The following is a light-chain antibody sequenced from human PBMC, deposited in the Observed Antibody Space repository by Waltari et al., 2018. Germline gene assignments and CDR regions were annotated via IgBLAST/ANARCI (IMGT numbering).Light chain of an antibody. J-gene: IGKJ2*01. CDR2: RVS. Sequence: VVMTQSPLSLLVTLGQPASISCKSSQSLVHSDGNTHLNWFQQRPGQSPRRLFYRVSSRESGVPDRFSGSGSGTDFTLKISRVEAEDVGVYYCMQGTHWPYTFGQGTRLDIK. CDR3: MQGTHWPYT. V-gene: IGKV2-30*02. CDR1: QSLVHSDGNTH.